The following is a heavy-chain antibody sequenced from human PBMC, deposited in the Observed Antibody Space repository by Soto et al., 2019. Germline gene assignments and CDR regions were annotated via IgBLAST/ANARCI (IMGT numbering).Heavy chain of an antibody. V-gene: IGHV3-74*01. CDR2: VESDGGKT. D-gene: IGHD1-26*01. J-gene: IGHJ4*02. Sequence: GGSLRLSCAASGFTFSYYWFHWVRQVPGKGLVWISHVESDGGKTAYADSVRGRFTISRDNAKKSLYLEMNSLRAEDTAFYYCARGYYLSPFDYWGQGTLVTVSS. CDR1: GFTFSYYW. CDR3: ARGYYLSPFDY.